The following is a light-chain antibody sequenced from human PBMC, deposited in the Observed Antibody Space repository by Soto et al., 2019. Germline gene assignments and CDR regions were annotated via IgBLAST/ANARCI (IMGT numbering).Light chain of an antibody. CDR1: SSDVGSYNL. CDR3: CSYASSSTYV. Sequence: ALTQPASVSGSPGQSITISCTGTSSDVGSYNLVSWYQQHPGKAPKLMIYEVTKRPSGVSDRFSGSKSGNTASLTISGLQAEDEADYYCCSYASSSTYVFGTGTKSPS. J-gene: IGLJ1*01. V-gene: IGLV2-23*02. CDR2: EVT.